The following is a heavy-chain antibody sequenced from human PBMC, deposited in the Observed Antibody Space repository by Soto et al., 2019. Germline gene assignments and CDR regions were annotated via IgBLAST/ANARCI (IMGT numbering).Heavy chain of an antibody. V-gene: IGHV4-30-2*01. D-gene: IGHD2-15*01. CDR2: IYHSGST. J-gene: IGHJ4*02. CDR3: ARGQVVAAQH. CDR1: GGSISSGGYS. Sequence: QLQLLESGSGLVKPSQTLSLTCAVSGGSISSGGYSWSWIRQPPGKGLEWIGYIYHSGSTYYNPSLKSRVTISVDRSKNQFSLKLSSVTAAGTAVYYCARGQVVAAQHWGQGTLVTVSS.